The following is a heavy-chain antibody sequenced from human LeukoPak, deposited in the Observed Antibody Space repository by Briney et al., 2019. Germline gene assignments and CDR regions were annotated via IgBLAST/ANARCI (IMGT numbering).Heavy chain of an antibody. Sequence: SETLSLTCTVSGGSIGSGGYYWSWIRQHPGKGLEWIGYIYYSGSTYYNPSLKSRVTISVDTSKHQFSLKLSSVTAADTAVYYWARWDSGSYQNSFDYWGQGTLVTVSS. V-gene: IGHV4-31*03. CDR3: ARWDSGSYQNSFDY. D-gene: IGHD1-26*01. J-gene: IGHJ4*02. CDR2: IYYSGST. CDR1: GGSIGSGGYY.